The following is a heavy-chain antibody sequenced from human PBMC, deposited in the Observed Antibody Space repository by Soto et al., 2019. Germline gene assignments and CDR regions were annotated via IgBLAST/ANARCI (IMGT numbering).Heavy chain of an antibody. CDR1: GYTFTSYY. V-gene: IGHV1-46*01. CDR2: IDPSGGGT. J-gene: IGHJ5*02. CDR3: ARDRVDCSGGNCWRSVEDT. D-gene: IGHD2-15*01. Sequence: QVQLVQSGAEVKKPGASVKVSCKASGYTFTSYYMHWVRQAPGQGLEWMGIIDPSGGGTSYAKKFQGILTMTRDTSKSTVYMERSSLRAEDTVVYYCARDRVDCSGGNCWRSVEDTWGQGTLVTVSS.